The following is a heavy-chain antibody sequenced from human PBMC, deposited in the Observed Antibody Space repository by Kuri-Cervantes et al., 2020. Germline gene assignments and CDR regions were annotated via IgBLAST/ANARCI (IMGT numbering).Heavy chain of an antibody. CDR3: ATDLKWELDREAFDI. V-gene: IGHV1-24*01. CDR2: FDPEDGEA. D-gene: IGHD1-26*01. J-gene: IGHJ3*02. Sequence: ASVKVSCKASGYTFTSYCMHWVRQAPGKGLEWMGGFDPEDGEAIYAQKFQGRVTMTEDTSTDTAYMELSSLRSEDTAVYYCATDLKWELDREAFDIWGQGTMVTVSS. CDR1: GYTFTSYC.